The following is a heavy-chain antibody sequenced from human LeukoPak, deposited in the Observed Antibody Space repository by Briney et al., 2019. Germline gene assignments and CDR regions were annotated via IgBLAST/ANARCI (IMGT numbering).Heavy chain of an antibody. CDR2: ISSSSNYI. D-gene: IGHD6-13*01. Sequence: GGSLRLSCAASGFTFSSYSMNWVRQAPGKGLEWVSCISSSSNYINYADSVKGRFTISRDNAKNSLYLQMNSLRAEDTAVYYCARDSVIAATGTNDYWGQGTLVTVSS. J-gene: IGHJ4*02. CDR3: ARDSVIAATGTNDY. V-gene: IGHV3-21*01. CDR1: GFTFSSYS.